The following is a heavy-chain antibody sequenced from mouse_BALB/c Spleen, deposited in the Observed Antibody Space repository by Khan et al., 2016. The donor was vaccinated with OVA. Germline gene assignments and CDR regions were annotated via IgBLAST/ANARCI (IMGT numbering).Heavy chain of an antibody. D-gene: IGHD4-1*01. V-gene: IGHV1-9*01. CDR2: ILPGRGNI. J-gene: IGHJ4*01. Sequence: QVQLKQSGAELMKPGASVKISCKTTGYTFSNYWIEWIKQRPGHGLEWIGEILPGRGNINYNEKFKGKATFTADTSSNIAYMQLNSLTSEASAVYYCARGAGTTYGMDYWGQGTSVTVSS. CDR1: GYTFSNYW. CDR3: ARGAGTTYGMDY.